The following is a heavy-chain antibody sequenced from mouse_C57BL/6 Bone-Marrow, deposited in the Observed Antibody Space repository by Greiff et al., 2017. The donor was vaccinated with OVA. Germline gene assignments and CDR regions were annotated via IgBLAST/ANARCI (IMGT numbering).Heavy chain of an antibody. CDR2: ISNLAYSY. V-gene: IGHV5-15*01. J-gene: IGHJ1*03. Sequence: EVNLVESGGGLVQPGGSLKLSCAASGFTFSDYGMAWVRQAPGKGPEWVAFISNLAYSYYYADTVTGRFTISRENAKNTLYLEMSSLRSEDTAMYYCAGLDYPLYWYFDVWGTGTTVTVSS. CDR3: AGLDYPLYWYFDV. D-gene: IGHD2-4*01. CDR1: GFTFSDYG.